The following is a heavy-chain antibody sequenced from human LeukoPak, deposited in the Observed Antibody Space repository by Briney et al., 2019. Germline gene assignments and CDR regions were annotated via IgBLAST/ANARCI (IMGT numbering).Heavy chain of an antibody. CDR3: AKDSHWGGGFGLAY. V-gene: IGHV3-9*01. CDR1: GFTFDDYA. Sequence: GGSLRLSCAASGFTFDDYAMHWVRQAPGKGLEWVSGISWNSGYIGYADSVKGRFTISRDNAKNSLYLQMDSLRDDDTAFYYCAKDSHWGGGFGLAYWGQGSLVTVSS. CDR2: ISWNSGYI. D-gene: IGHD7-27*01. J-gene: IGHJ4*02.